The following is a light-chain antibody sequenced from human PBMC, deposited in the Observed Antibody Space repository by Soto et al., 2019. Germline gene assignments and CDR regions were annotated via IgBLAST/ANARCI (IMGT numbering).Light chain of an antibody. CDR1: QDIVAY. CDR3: QQSYSTLT. Sequence: DIQVTQSPSSGSASVGDRVTITCRASQDIVAYLAWYQHKPGRAPELLIRAASTLQSGVPSRFSGSGSGTESTLTISSLQPDDFATYYCQQSYSTLTFGQGTRLDIK. J-gene: IGKJ5*01. V-gene: IGKV1-12*01. CDR2: AAS.